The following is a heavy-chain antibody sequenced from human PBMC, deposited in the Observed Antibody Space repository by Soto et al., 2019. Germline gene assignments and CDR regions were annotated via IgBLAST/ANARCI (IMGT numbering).Heavy chain of an antibody. CDR1: GGYIRGSPYH. CDR2: IDDSGKV. J-gene: IGHJ4*02. D-gene: IGHD6-19*01. Sequence: SETLSLTCSVSGGYIRGSPYHWGWIRQPPGKGLEWIGSIDDSGKVYYNPSLTGRATLFVDTSRNRFSLNLDSVTAADTAVYYCAIPPPIEVAGPDYWGQGTLVTVSS. V-gene: IGHV4-39*02. CDR3: AIPPPIEVAGPDY.